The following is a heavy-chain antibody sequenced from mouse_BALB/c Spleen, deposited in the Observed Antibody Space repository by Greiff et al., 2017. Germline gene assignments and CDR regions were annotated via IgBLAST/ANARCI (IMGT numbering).Heavy chain of an antibody. V-gene: IGHV5-12-2*01. D-gene: IGHD1-1*01. Sequence: EVMLVESGGGLVQPGGSLKLSCAASGFTFSSYTMSWVRQTPEKRLEWVAYISNGGGSTYYPDTVKGRFTISRDNAKNTLYLQMSSLKSEDTAMYYCARHGGYYGSSYWYFDVWGAGTTVTVSS. J-gene: IGHJ1*01. CDR2: ISNGGGST. CDR3: ARHGGYYGSSYWYFDV. CDR1: GFTFSSYT.